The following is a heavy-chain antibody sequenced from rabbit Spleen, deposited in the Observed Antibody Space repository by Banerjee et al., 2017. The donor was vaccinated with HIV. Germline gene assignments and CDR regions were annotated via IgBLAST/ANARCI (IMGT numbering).Heavy chain of an antibody. Sequence: QSLEESGGDLLKPGTSLTLTCTASGFSFNNIYWICWVRQAPGKGLEWIACIDTNDGDTDYANWPKGRFTISKTSSTTVTLQMTSLTAADTATYFCARNYVNAFDPWGQGPWSPS. CDR1: GFSFNNIYW. CDR2: IDTNDGDT. D-gene: IGHD1-1*01. V-gene: IGHV1S40*01. CDR3: ARNYVNAFDP. J-gene: IGHJ2*01.